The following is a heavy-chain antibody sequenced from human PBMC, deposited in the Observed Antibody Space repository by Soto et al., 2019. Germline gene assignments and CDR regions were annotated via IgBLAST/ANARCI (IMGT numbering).Heavy chain of an antibody. Sequence: QHPGKGLEWIGYIYYSGSTYYNPSLKSRVTISVDTSKNQFSLKLSSVTAADTAVYYCARVSTDWNGRWFDPWGQGTLVTVSS. V-gene: IGHV4-31*02. J-gene: IGHJ5*02. CDR3: ARVSTDWNGRWFDP. CDR2: IYYSGST. D-gene: IGHD1-1*01.